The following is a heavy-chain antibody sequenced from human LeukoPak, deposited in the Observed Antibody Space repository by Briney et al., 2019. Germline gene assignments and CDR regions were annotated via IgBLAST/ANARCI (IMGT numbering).Heavy chain of an antibody. J-gene: IGHJ5*02. V-gene: IGHV1-8*01. D-gene: IGHD2-2*01. CDR2: MNPNSGNT. Sequence: ASVKVSCKASGYTFTSYDINWVRQATGQGLEWMGWMNPNSGNTGYAQEFQGRVTMTRNTSISTAYMELSSLRSEDTAVYYCATSSGSCSSTSCYVDGFDPWGQGTLVTVSS. CDR1: GYTFTSYD. CDR3: ATSSGSCSSTSCYVDGFDP.